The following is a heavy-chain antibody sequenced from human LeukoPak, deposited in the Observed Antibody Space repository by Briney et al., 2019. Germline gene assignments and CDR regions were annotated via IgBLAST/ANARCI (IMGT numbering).Heavy chain of an antibody. D-gene: IGHD3-22*01. V-gene: IGHV6-1*01. CDR3: ARPYYDSSGYYHDAFDI. CDR2: TYYRSTWFH. CDR1: GDSVSGNIAA. Sequence: SQTLSLTCAISGDSVSGNIAAWNWVRQSPSRGLEWLGRTYYRSTWFHDYAESFKSRIIISPDTSKNQFSLQLSSVTPEDTAVYYCARPYYDSSGYYHDAFDIWGQGTMVTVSS. J-gene: IGHJ3*02.